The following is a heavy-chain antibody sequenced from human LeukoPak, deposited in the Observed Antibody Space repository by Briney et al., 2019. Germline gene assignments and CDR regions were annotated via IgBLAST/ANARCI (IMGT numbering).Heavy chain of an antibody. Sequence: GGSLRLSCAASGAAFSKYGMKWVRQAAGAGLEYISGISRSGDVTHYADSVKGRFTISRDNVKNTLYLQMNSLRAEDTALYYCATEGFYFWGPGTQVTVSS. CDR1: GAAFSKYG. J-gene: IGHJ4*02. CDR2: ISRSGDVT. CDR3: ATEGFYF. V-gene: IGHV3-23*01.